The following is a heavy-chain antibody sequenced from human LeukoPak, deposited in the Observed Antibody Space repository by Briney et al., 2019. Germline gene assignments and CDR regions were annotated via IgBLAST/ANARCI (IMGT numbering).Heavy chain of an antibody. Sequence: GGSLRLSCAASGFTFSSYWMNWVRKAPGKGLEWVANIKQDGSEKYYVDSVKGRFTISRDNAKNSLYLQMNSLRAEDTAVYYCARLARRDGYNFDYWGQGTLVTVSS. CDR3: ARLARRDGYNFDY. D-gene: IGHD5-24*01. J-gene: IGHJ4*02. V-gene: IGHV3-7*01. CDR2: IKQDGSEK. CDR1: GFTFSSYW.